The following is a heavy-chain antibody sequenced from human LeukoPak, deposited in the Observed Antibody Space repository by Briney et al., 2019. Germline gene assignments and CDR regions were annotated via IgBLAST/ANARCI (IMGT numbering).Heavy chain of an antibody. CDR1: GVSISSYY. D-gene: IGHD3-10*01. J-gene: IGHJ4*02. Sequence: PSETLSLTCNVSGVSISSYYWSWIRQPPGKGLEWIGYIYYSGSTNYNPSLKSRVTISVDTSKNQFSLKLSSVTAADTAVYYCARAAGYYGSGSYLALWGQGTLVTVSS. CDR3: ARAAGYYGSGSYLAL. V-gene: IGHV4-59*01. CDR2: IYYSGST.